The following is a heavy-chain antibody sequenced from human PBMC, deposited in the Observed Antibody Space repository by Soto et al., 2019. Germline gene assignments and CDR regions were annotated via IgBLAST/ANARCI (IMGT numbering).Heavy chain of an antibody. CDR3: ARDRTMGRYGPLAFDI. CDR2: TYYRSKWYN. CDR1: GDSVSSNSAS. D-gene: IGHD3-16*01. J-gene: IGHJ3*02. V-gene: IGHV6-1*01. Sequence: PSETLSLTCAISGDSVSSNSASWNWIRQSPSRGLEWLGRTYYRSKWYNDYAVSVKSRITINPDTSKNQFSLQLNSVTPEDTAGYYCARDRTMGRYGPLAFDIWGQGTMVTVSS.